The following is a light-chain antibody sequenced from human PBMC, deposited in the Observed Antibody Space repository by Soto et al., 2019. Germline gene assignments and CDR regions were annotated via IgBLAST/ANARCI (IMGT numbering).Light chain of an antibody. Sequence: QSALTQPRSVSGSPGQSVTISCTGTSSDVGVYNFVSWYQQHPGKAPKLMIYDVSKRPSGVPDRFSGSKSGNTASLTISGLQAEYEADYYCCSYAGSYTYVLGTGTKVTVL. V-gene: IGLV2-11*01. CDR3: CSYAGSYTYV. CDR2: DVS. J-gene: IGLJ1*01. CDR1: SSDVGVYNF.